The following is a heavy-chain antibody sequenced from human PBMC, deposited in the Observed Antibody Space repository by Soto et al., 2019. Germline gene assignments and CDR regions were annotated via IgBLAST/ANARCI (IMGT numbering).Heavy chain of an antibody. D-gene: IGHD6-13*01. CDR2: IYHSGIT. V-gene: IGHV4-4*02. CDR1: GGSISSSNW. Sequence: SETLSLTCAVSGGSISSSNWWSWVRQPPVKGLEWIGEIYHSGITNYNPSLKSRVTISVDKSKNQFSLKLSSVTAADTAVYYCARYSSSWYGVDYWGQGTLVTVSS. J-gene: IGHJ4*02. CDR3: ARYSSSWYGVDY.